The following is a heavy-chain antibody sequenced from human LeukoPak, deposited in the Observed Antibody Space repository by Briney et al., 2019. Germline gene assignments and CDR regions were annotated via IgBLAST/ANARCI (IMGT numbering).Heavy chain of an antibody. CDR1: GFTFSGYS. D-gene: IGHD6-19*01. J-gene: IGHJ4*02. CDR2: IHHSGTT. V-gene: IGHV4-38-2*01. CDR3: ARFRPYTVGWSFPTAEI. Sequence: GSLRLSCAASGFTFSGYSMSWVRQAPGKGLEGMGSIHHSGTTFYKPSLKRRVTISGDTSKNLFSLKLRSVAAADTAVYYCARFRPYTVGWSFPTAEIWGRGTLVTVSS.